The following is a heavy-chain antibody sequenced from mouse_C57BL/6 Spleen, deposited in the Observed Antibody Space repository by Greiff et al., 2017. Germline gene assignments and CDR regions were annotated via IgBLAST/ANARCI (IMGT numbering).Heavy chain of an antibody. Sequence: VQLKQSVAELVRPGASVKLSCTASGFNIKNTYMHWVKQRPEQGLEWIGRIDPANGNTTYAPKFQGKATITADTSSNTAYMQLSSLTSEDTAIYYCASQIYDGYYGYAMDYWGQGTSVTVSS. V-gene: IGHV14-3*01. D-gene: IGHD2-3*01. CDR3: ASQIYDGYYGYAMDY. CDR2: IDPANGNT. CDR1: GFNIKNTY. J-gene: IGHJ4*01.